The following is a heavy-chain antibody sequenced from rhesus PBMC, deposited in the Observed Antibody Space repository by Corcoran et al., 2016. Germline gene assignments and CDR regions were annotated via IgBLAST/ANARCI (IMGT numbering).Heavy chain of an antibody. J-gene: IGHJ4*01. Sequence: EVQLVETGGGLVQPGGSLELACTASGLTFRTYGMNWVRQAPGKGLEWVSTISDTGGNTYYADSVKGRFTISRDNSKNTLSLQMNSLRTEDTAVYFCAKDHGGRYPEDWGQGVLVTVSS. CDR1: GLTFRTYG. V-gene: IGHV3S5*01. CDR2: ISDTGGNT. D-gene: IGHD4-29*01. CDR3: AKDHGGRYPED.